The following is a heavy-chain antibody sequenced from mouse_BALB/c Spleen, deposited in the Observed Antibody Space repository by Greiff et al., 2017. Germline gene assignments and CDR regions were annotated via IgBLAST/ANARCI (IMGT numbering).Heavy chain of an antibody. CDR1: GYTFTSYW. J-gene: IGHJ4*01. D-gene: IGHD1-2*01. Sequence: QVQLQQPGAELVKPGASVKLSCKASGYTFTSYWMHWVKQRPGQGLEWIGEINPSNGRTNYNEKFKSKATLTVDKSSSTAYMQLSSLTSEDSAVYYCAQILHYYGHYYAMDYWGQGTSVTVSS. V-gene: IGHV1S81*02. CDR2: INPSNGRT. CDR3: AQILHYYGHYYAMDY.